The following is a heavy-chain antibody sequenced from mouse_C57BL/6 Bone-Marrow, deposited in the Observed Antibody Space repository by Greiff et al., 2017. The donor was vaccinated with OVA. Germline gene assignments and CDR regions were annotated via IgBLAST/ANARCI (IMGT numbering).Heavy chain of an antibody. D-gene: IGHD1-1*01. CDR2: INPNNGGT. V-gene: IGHV1-26*01. CDR1: GYTFTDYY. J-gene: IGHJ1*03. CDR3: ARERITTVVDWYFDV. Sequence: VQLQQSGPELVKPGASVKISCKASGYTFTDYYMNWVKQSHGKSLEWIGDINPNNGGTSYNQKFKGKATLTVDKSSSTAYMELRSLTSEDSAVYYCARERITTVVDWYFDVWGTGTTVTVSS.